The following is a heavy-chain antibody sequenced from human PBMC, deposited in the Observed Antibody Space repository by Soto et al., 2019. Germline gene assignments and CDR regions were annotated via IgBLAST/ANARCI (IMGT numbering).Heavy chain of an antibody. CDR2: ISGSGGST. Sequence: EVQLLESGGGLVQPGGSLRLSCAASGFTFSSYAMSWVRQAPGKGLEWVSAISGSGGSTYYADSVKGRFTIFRDNSKNTLYLQMNSLRAEDTAVYYCASPDYDFWSGYYIDYWGQGTLVTVSS. CDR3: ASPDYDFWSGYYIDY. V-gene: IGHV3-23*01. D-gene: IGHD3-3*01. CDR1: GFTFSSYA. J-gene: IGHJ4*02.